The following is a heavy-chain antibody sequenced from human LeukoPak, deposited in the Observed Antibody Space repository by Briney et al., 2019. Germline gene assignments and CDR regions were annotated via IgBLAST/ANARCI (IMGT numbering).Heavy chain of an antibody. D-gene: IGHD2-21*01. Sequence: ASVKVSCKASGYTFTIYFIHWVRQAPGEGLEWMGVINPSSGSTTYTEKFQGRVTMTRDTSTSTVYMELSSLTSDDTAVYYCARLWGNREGFDYWGQGTLVTVSS. J-gene: IGHJ4*02. CDR2: INPSSGST. CDR1: GYTFTIYF. V-gene: IGHV1-46*01. CDR3: ARLWGNREGFDY.